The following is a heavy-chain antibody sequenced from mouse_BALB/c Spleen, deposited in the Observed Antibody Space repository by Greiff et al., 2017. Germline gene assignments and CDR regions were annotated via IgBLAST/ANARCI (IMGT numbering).Heavy chain of an antibody. Sequence: EVQLQESGPGLVKPSQSLSLTCTVTGYSITSDYAWNWIRQFPGNKLEWMGYISYSGSTSYNPSLKSRISITRDTSKNQFFLQLNSVTTEDTATYYCARLDDYFDYWGQGTTLTVSS. CDR2: ISYSGST. J-gene: IGHJ2*01. CDR1: GYSITSDYA. V-gene: IGHV3-2*02. CDR3: ARLDDYFDY. D-gene: IGHD2-3*01.